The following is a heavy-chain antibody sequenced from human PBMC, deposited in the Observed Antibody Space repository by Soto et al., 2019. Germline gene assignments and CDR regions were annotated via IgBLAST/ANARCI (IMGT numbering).Heavy chain of an antibody. Sequence: GGSLRLSCAASGFTFSSYSMNWVRQAPGKGLEWVSYISSSSSTIYYADSVKGRFTISRDNAKNSLYLQMNSLRDEDTAAYYCARDEDQLLALTSIAARPVPDYWGQGTLVTVSS. CDR2: ISSSSSTI. D-gene: IGHD6-6*01. V-gene: IGHV3-48*02. CDR3: ARDEDQLLALTSIAARPVPDY. J-gene: IGHJ4*02. CDR1: GFTFSSYS.